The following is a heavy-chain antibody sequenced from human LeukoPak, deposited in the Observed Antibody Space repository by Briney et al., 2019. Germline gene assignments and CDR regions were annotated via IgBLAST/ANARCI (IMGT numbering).Heavy chain of an antibody. CDR1: GFPFSSYS. D-gene: IGHD5-18*01. V-gene: IGHV3-21*01. CDR2: ISSSSSYI. J-gene: IGHJ4*01. Sequence: GGSLRLSCAASGFPFSSYSMNWVRQAPGKGLEWVSSISSSSSYIYYADSVKGRFTVSRDNAKNSLFLQMNSLRAEDTAVYYCARDQGGIQKLGCDYWGQGTLVTVSS. CDR3: ARDQGGIQKLGCDY.